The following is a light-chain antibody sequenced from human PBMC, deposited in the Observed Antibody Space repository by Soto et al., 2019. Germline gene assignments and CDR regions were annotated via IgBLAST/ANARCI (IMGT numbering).Light chain of an antibody. CDR3: SSYTSSSTLV. V-gene: IGLV2-14*01. Sequence: QSVLTQPASVSGSPGQSITISCTGTSSDVGGYNYVSWYQQHPGKAPKLMICEVSNRPSGVFNRFSGSKSGNTASLTISGLQAEDEADYYCSSYTSSSTLVFGGGTKLTVL. CDR1: SSDVGGYNY. CDR2: EVS. J-gene: IGLJ2*01.